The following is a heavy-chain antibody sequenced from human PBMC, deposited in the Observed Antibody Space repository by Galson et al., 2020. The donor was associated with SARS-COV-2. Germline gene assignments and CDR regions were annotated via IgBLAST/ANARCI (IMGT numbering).Heavy chain of an antibody. CDR3: AKDRYNWNYNWFDP. CDR1: GFTFSSYA. D-gene: IGHD1-7*01. J-gene: IGHJ5*02. Sequence: GGSLRLSCAAPGFTFSSYAMSWVRQVPGKGLEWVSGISGSGGTTYYAASVKGRFAISRDNSKNTLYLQMSSLRAEDTAVYYCAKDRYNWNYNWFDPWGQGTLVTVSS. V-gene: IGHV3-23*01. CDR2: ISGSGGTT.